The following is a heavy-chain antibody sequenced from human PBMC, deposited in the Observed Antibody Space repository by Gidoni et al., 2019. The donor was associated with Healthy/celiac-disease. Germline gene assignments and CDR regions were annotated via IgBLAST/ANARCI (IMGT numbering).Heavy chain of an antibody. CDR3: TREVTAYNWNALNLFDY. J-gene: IGHJ4*02. Sequence: EVQLVESGGGLVQPGRSLRLSCTASGFTFGDYAMSWFRQAPGKGLEWVGFIRSKAYGGTTEYAASVKGRFTISRDDSKSIAYLQMNSLKTEDTAVYYCTREVTAYNWNALNLFDYWGQGTLVTVSS. D-gene: IGHD1-20*01. V-gene: IGHV3-49*03. CDR1: GFTFGDYA. CDR2: IRSKAYGGTT.